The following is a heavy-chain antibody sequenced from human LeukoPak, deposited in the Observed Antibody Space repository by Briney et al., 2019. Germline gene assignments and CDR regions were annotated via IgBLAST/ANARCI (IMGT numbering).Heavy chain of an antibody. Sequence: ASVKVSCKASGYTFTSYYMHWMRQAPGQGLEWTGIINPSGGSTSYAQKFQGRVTMTRDTSTSTVYMELSSLRSEDTAVYYCARLAQLGSGYYDLDYWGQGTLVTVSS. CDR1: GYTFTSYY. CDR3: ARLAQLGSGYYDLDY. D-gene: IGHD3-22*01. V-gene: IGHV1-46*01. J-gene: IGHJ4*02. CDR2: INPSGGST.